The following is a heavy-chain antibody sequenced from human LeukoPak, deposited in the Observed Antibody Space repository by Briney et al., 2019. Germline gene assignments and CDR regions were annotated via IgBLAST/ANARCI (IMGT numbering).Heavy chain of an antibody. J-gene: IGHJ5*02. CDR2: IYYSGST. V-gene: IGHV4-31*03. CDR3: ARGPVPNWFDP. CDR1: GGSISSGGYY. Sequence: SETLSLTCTVSGGSISSGGYYWSWLRQHPGKGLEWIGYIYYSGSTYYNPSLKSRVTISVDTSKNQFSLKLSSVTAADTAVYYCARGPVPNWFDPWGQGTLVTVSS.